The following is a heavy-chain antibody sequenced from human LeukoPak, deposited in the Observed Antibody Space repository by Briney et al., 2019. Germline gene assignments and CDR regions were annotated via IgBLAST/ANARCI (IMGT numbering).Heavy chain of an antibody. J-gene: IGHJ6*03. CDR3: ARDYYDPLDYYYMDV. CDR1: GYTFTGYY. Sequence: ASVRVSCKASGYTFTGYYMHWVRQAPGQGLEWMGWINPNSGGTNYAQKFQGRVTMTRDTSISTAYMELSRLRSDDTAVYYCARDYYDPLDYYYMDVWGKGTTVTVSS. V-gene: IGHV1-2*02. CDR2: INPNSGGT. D-gene: IGHD3-22*01.